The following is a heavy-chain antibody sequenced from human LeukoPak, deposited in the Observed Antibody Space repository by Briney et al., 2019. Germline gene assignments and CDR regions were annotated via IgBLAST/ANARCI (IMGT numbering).Heavy chain of an antibody. CDR1: GGTFSSYA. Sequence: SVKVSCKASGGTFSSYAISWVRQAPGQGLEWMGRIIPIFGIANYAQKFQGRVTITADKSTSTAYMELSSLRSEDTAVYYCARDRAEEQWLVKVAGWFDPWGQGTLVTVSS. J-gene: IGHJ5*02. D-gene: IGHD6-19*01. V-gene: IGHV1-69*04. CDR2: IIPIFGIA. CDR3: ARDRAEEQWLVKVAGWFDP.